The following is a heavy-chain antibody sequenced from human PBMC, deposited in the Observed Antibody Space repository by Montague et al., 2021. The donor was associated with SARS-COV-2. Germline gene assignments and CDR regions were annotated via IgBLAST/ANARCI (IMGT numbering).Heavy chain of an antibody. V-gene: IGHV3-43D*03. CDR2: INWDGGST. D-gene: IGHD4-17*01. J-gene: IGHJ3*02. CDR3: AKGSATVTTLDAFDI. Sequence: SLRLSCAASGFTFDDYAMHWVRQAPGKGLEWVCVINWDGGSTYYVDSVKGRFTISRDNSKKSLYLQMNSLRAEDTALYYCAKGSATVTTLDAFDIWGQGTMVTGSS. CDR1: GFTFDDYA.